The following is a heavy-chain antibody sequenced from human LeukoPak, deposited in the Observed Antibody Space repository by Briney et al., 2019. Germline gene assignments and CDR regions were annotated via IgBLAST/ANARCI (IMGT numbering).Heavy chain of an antibody. CDR3: ARDHWTGAYYYYMDV. J-gene: IGHJ6*03. D-gene: IGHD3/OR15-3a*01. CDR1: GGTFSSYA. CDR2: IIPIFGTA. Sequence: GASEKVSCKASGGTFSSYAISWVRQAPGQGLEWMGGIIPIFGTANYAQKFQGRVTITADKSTSTAYMELSSLRSEDTAVYYCARDHWTGAYYYYMDVWGKGTSVTVSS. V-gene: IGHV1-69*06.